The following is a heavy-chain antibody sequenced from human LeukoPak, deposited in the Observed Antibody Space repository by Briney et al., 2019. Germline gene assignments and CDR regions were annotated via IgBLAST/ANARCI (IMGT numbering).Heavy chain of an antibody. D-gene: IGHD3-3*01. CDR2: ISVYNGNT. V-gene: IGHV1-18*01. Sequence: ASVKVSCKASGYTFNSYGISWVRQAPGQGLEWMGWISVYNGNTNYAQKLQGRVTMTTDTSTSTAYMELRSLRSDDTAVYYCARDWHQLRFLEWLPLDYWGQGTLVTVSS. J-gene: IGHJ4*02. CDR3: ARDWHQLRFLEWLPLDY. CDR1: GYTFNSYG.